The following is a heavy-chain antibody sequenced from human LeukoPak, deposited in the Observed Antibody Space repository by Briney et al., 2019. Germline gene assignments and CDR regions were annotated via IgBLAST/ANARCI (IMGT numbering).Heavy chain of an antibody. D-gene: IGHD5-18*01. CDR3: ARGGYSYGFKAFDI. J-gene: IGHJ3*02. CDR2: INHSGST. Sequence: PSETLSLTCAVYGGSFSGYYWSWIRQHLGTGLEGIGEINHSGSTNYNPSLKSRVTISVDTSKNQFSLRLSSVTAADTAVYYCARGGYSYGFKAFDIWGQGTKVTVSS. V-gene: IGHV4-34*01. CDR1: GGSFSGYY.